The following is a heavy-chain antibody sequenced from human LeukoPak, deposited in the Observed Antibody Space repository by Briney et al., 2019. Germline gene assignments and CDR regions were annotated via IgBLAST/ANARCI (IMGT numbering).Heavy chain of an antibody. D-gene: IGHD5-18*01. V-gene: IGHV3-23*01. CDR1: GFTFSSYA. CDR3: AKDPYAGYSYGPPLFDY. J-gene: IGHJ4*02. CDR2: ISGSGGST. Sequence: GGSLRLSCAASGFTFSSYAMSWVRQAPGKGLEWVSAISGSGGSTYYADSVKGRFTISRDNSKNTLYLQMNSLRAEDTAVYYCAKDPYAGYSYGPPLFDYWGQGTLVTVSS.